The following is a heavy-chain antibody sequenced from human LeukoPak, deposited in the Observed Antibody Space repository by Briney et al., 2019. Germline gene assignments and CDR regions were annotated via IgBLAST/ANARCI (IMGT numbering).Heavy chain of an antibody. V-gene: IGHV3-53*01. CDR1: GFTVNNNY. Sequence: GGSLRLSCAASGFTVNNNYMSWVRQVPGKGPEWVSGILDNGDTNYADSVKGRFTISRDNSKNTLYIQMSSLRADDTAVYYCVRGRLFRGGFDSWGQGTLVTVS. D-gene: IGHD2-15*01. CDR3: VRGRLFRGGFDS. CDR2: ILDNGDT. J-gene: IGHJ4*02.